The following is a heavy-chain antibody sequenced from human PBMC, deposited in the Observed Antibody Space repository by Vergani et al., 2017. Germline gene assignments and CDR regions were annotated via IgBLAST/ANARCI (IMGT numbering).Heavy chain of an antibody. CDR3: ARDPHIAVAGITKYGVDV. J-gene: IGHJ6*02. CDR2: VSPYNGNT. D-gene: IGHD6-19*01. V-gene: IGHV1-18*01. CDR1: GYSFINYG. Sequence: QSQLVQSGDEVKKPGASVKVSCKTSGYSFINYGISWVRQAPGQGLEWLGWVSPYNGNTNYGQKIQGRVTMTTDTSTSTAYMELRSLRSDDTAVYYCARDPHIAVAGITKYGVDVWDQGTTVTVSS.